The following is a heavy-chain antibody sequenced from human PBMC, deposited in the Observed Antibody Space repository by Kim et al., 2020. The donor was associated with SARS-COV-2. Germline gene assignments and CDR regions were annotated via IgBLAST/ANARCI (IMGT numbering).Heavy chain of an antibody. CDR3: ARWSMTGTTGYYYFALDV. J-gene: IGHJ6*02. Sequence: VKGRFTISRDNAKNSLYLQMNSLRAEDTAVYYCARWSMTGTTGYYYFALDVWGQGTTVTVSS. D-gene: IGHD1-7*01. V-gene: IGHV3-11*03.